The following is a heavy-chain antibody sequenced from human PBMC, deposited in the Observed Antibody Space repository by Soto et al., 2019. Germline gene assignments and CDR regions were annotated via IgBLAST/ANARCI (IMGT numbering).Heavy chain of an antibody. J-gene: IGHJ4*02. D-gene: IGHD3-10*01. V-gene: IGHV3-48*03. CDR3: TRAALFPYLSFY. CDR2: ISSSGSTA. Sequence: GGSLRPSCAASGFTFSRFELHWVRQAPGKGLEWISYISSSGSTAYYASSVEGRFTISRDNANNSVYLQMDSLRAEDTALYYCTRAALFPYLSFYWGQGALVTVSS. CDR1: GFTFSRFE.